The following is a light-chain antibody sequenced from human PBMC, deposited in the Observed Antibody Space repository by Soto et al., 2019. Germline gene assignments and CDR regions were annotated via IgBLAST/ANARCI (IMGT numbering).Light chain of an antibody. J-gene: IGLJ2*01. V-gene: IGLV2-14*03. CDR2: DVS. CDR1: SSDVGGYNY. Sequence: QSALTQPASVSGSPGQSITISCTGTSSDVGGYNYVSWYQHHPGKAPKVMIYDVSNRPSGVSNRFSGSKSGNTASLTISGLQAEDEADYYCSSYTSSSTPVFGGGTKLTVL. CDR3: SSYTSSSTPV.